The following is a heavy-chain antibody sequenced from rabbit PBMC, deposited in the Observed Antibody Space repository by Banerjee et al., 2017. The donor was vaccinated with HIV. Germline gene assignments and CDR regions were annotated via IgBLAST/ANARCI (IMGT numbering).Heavy chain of an antibody. CDR2: VYAGNSGST. J-gene: IGHJ4*01. CDR3: ARDYGYAGDNFAYYFDL. Sequence: QEQLVESGGGLVTLGGSLTLTCTASGFTLSSYWMCWVRQAPGKGLEWIACVYAGNSGSTWYASWAKGRFTISKTSSTTVTLQMTSLTAADTATYFCARDYGYAGDNFAYYFDLWGQGTLVTVS. CDR1: GFTLSSYW. V-gene: IGHV1S45*01. D-gene: IGHD4-2*01.